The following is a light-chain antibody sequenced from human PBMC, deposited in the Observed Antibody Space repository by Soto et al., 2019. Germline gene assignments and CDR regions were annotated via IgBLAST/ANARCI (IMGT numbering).Light chain of an antibody. CDR2: GNS. J-gene: IGLJ2*01. V-gene: IGLV1-40*01. CDR3: TSYDSSLSGSV. Sequence: QSVLTQPPSVSGAPGQRVTISCTGSSSNIGAGYDVHWYQQLPGTAPKLLIYGNSNRPSGVPDRFSGSKSGTSASLAITGPQAEEEADYYCTSYDSSLSGSVFGGGTKLTVL. CDR1: SSNIGAGYD.